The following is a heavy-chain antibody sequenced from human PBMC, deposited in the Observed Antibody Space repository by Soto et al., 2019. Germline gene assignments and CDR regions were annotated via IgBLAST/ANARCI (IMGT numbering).Heavy chain of an antibody. CDR2: IWYDGSNK. V-gene: IGHV3-33*01. CDR3: ARDGGYCTNGVCFLSNWFDP. CDR1: GFTFSSYG. Sequence: LRLSCAASGFTFSSYGMHWVRQAPGKGLEWVAVIWYDGSNKYYADSVKGRFTISRDNSKNTLYLQMNSLRAEDTAVYYCARDGGYCTNGVCFLSNWFDPWGQGTLVTVSS. D-gene: IGHD2-8*01. J-gene: IGHJ5*02.